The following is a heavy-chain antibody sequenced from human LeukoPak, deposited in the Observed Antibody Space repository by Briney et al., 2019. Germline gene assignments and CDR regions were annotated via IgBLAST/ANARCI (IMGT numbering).Heavy chain of an antibody. D-gene: IGHD2-15*01. CDR1: GFTFSNYC. V-gene: IGHV3-30*18. J-gene: IGHJ6*02. CDR2: ISYDESDK. CDR3: AKGVVAATNAAYYGMDV. Sequence: GGSLRLSCAASGFTFSNYCMHWGRQAPGKGLGGVAVISYDESDKYYADSVKGRFTISRDNSKNTLYLQMNSLRPEDTAVYYCAKGVVAATNAAYYGMDVWGQGTTVTVSS.